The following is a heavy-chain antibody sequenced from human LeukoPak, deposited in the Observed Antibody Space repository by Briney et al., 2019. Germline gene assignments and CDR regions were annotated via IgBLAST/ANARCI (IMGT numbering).Heavy chain of an antibody. CDR2: ISSSGWTI. CDR1: GFTFSSYE. Sequence: PGGSLRLSCAASGFTFSSYEMNWVRQAPGKGLEWVSYISSSGWTIYYADSVKGRFTISRDNTKNSLYLQMNSLRAEDTAVCYCAREGRGVTQFFDSWGQGTLVTVSS. CDR3: AREGRGVTQFFDS. J-gene: IGHJ4*02. D-gene: IGHD2-21*02. V-gene: IGHV3-48*03.